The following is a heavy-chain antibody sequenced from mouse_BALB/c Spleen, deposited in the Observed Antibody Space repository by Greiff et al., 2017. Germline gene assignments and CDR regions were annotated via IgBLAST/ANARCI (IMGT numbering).Heavy chain of an antibody. V-gene: IGHV14-3*02. D-gene: IGHD2-2*01. CDR2: IDPANGNT. CDR3: ARSGLVRYWYFDV. J-gene: IGHJ1*01. CDR1: GFNIKDTY. Sequence: VQVKQSGAELVKPGASVKLSCTASGFNIKDTYMHWVKQRPEQGLEWIGRIDPANGNTKYDPKFQGKATITADTSSNTAYLQLSSLTSEDTAVYYCARSGLVRYWYFDVWGAGTTVTVSS.